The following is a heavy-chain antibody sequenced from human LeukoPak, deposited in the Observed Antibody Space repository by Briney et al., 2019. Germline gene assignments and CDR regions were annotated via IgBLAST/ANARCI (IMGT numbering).Heavy chain of an antibody. J-gene: IGHJ4*02. CDR2: INRDGSRT. Sequence: GGSLRLSCVASGFSFDDYAMHWVRQGPGKGLEWVSLINRDGSRTYYADSVKGRFTISRDSSKNSLYLQMNSLRAEDTALYYCAKDTCRGTCTWSFDYWGQGTLVTVSS. V-gene: IGHV3-43D*03. CDR1: GFSFDDYA. CDR3: AKDTCRGTCTWSFDY. D-gene: IGHD2-8*01.